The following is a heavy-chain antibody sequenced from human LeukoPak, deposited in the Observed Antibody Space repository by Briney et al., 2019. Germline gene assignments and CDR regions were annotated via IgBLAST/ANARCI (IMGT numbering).Heavy chain of an antibody. CDR3: ARAIYCSGGSCYPSFDY. CDR2: INAGNGNT. J-gene: IGHJ4*02. CDR1: GYTFTSYA. Sequence: ASVKVSCKASGYTFTSYAMHWVRQAPGQRVEWMGWINAGNGNTKYSQKYQGRVTITRDTSASTAYMELSSLRSEDTAVYYCARAIYCSGGSCYPSFDYWGQGTLVTVSS. V-gene: IGHV1-3*01. D-gene: IGHD2-15*01.